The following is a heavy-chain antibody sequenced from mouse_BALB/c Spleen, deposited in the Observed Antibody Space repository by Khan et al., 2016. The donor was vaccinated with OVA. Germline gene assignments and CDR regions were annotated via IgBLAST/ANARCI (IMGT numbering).Heavy chain of an antibody. CDR2: ITPSSGNS. D-gene: IGHD2-13*01. Sequence: QVQLQQSGAELANPGASVKMSCKSSGYTFSVYWISWLKQRPGQGLEWIGYITPSSGNSDYNKRFKDKATLTADKSSTTAYMQLSSLTSEDAGVYFCARRSFYGDLGYFDVWGAGTTVTVS. J-gene: IGHJ1*01. V-gene: IGHV1-7*01. CDR1: GYTFSVYW. CDR3: ARRSFYGDLGYFDV.